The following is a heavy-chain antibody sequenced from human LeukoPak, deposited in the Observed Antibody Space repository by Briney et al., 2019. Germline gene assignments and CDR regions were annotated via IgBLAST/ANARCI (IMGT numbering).Heavy chain of an antibody. CDR1: GGTFSSYG. CDR2: ISAYNGNT. D-gene: IGHD3-22*01. Sequence: ASVKVSCKASGGTFSSYGISWVRQAPGQGLEWMGWISAYNGNTNYAQKLQGRVTMTTDTSTSTAYMELRSLRSDDTAVYYCARDGYDSSGYYSIFDYWGQGTLVTVSS. V-gene: IGHV1-18*01. CDR3: ARDGYDSSGYYSIFDY. J-gene: IGHJ4*02.